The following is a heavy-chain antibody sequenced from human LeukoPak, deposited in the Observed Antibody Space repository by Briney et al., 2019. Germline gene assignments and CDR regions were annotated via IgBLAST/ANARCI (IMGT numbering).Heavy chain of an antibody. J-gene: IGHJ3*01. Sequence: ASVKVSCKASGYTFPNYGITWVRQAPGQGLEWMGWITAYNVKTDYAQNLQGRVTMTTDTSTTTAYMELRSLRSDGTAMYYCARDARYSGYDSAFDVWGQGTMVTVSS. CDR2: ITAYNVKT. V-gene: IGHV1-18*01. D-gene: IGHD5-12*01. CDR1: GYTFPNYG. CDR3: ARDARYSGYDSAFDV.